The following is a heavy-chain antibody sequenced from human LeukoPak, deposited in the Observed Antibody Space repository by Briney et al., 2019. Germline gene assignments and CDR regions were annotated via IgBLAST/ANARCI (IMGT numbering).Heavy chain of an antibody. CDR3: ASPQYSSGWYGDGY. J-gene: IGHJ4*02. Sequence: SETLSLTCAVSGGSISSSNWWSWVPQPPGKGLEWIGEIYHSGSANYNPSLKSRVTISVDKSKNQFSLKLSSVTAADTAVYYCASPQYSSGWYGDGYWGQGTLVTVSS. V-gene: IGHV4-4*02. CDR2: IYHSGSA. CDR1: GGSISSSNW. D-gene: IGHD6-19*01.